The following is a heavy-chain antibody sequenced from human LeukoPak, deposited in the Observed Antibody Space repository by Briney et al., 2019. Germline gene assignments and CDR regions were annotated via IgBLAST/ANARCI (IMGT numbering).Heavy chain of an antibody. D-gene: IGHD2-2*02. J-gene: IGHJ5*02. CDR3: ATGPLPAAISKVHIIYNWFDP. CDR1: GYTLTELS. Sequence: ASVKVSCKVSGYTLTELSMHWVRQAPGKGLEWMGGFDPEDGETIYAQKFQGRVTMTEDTSTDTAYMELSSLRSEDTAVYYCATGPLPAAISKVHIIYNWFDPWGQGTLVTVSS. V-gene: IGHV1-24*01. CDR2: FDPEDGET.